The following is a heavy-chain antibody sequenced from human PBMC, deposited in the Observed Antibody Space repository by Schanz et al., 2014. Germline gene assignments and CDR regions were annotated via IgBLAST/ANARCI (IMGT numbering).Heavy chain of an antibody. CDR2: INTHTGNP. V-gene: IGHV7-4-1*02. D-gene: IGHD3-22*01. Sequence: QVQLVQSGAEVKKPGASMKVSCKASGRTFIVYHVLHWVRQAPGQGLEWMGWINTHTGNPTYAQGFTGRFVFSLDTSVSTAYLQISSLKADDTAVYYCAREDYLDSSGYSCGYWGQGTLVTVSS. CDR1: GRTFIVYHV. CDR3: AREDYLDSSGYSCGY. J-gene: IGHJ4*02.